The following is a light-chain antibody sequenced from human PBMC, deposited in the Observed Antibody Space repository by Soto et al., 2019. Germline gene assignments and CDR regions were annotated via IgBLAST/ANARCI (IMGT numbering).Light chain of an antibody. Sequence: QSVLTQAPSVSGAPGQRVTISCTGSSSNIGAGYDVHWYQQLPGTAPKLLIYANSNRPAGVPDRFSGSKSGTSASLAITGLQAEDEADYYCQSYDSSPSGYVFGTGTKV. V-gene: IGLV1-40*01. J-gene: IGLJ1*01. CDR2: ANS. CDR3: QSYDSSPSGYV. CDR1: SSNIGAGYD.